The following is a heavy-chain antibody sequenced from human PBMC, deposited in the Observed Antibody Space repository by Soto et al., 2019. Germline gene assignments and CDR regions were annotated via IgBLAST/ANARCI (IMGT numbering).Heavy chain of an antibody. V-gene: IGHV1-3*04. CDR3: ARDPGYSYGYN. Sequence: GASVKVSCKASGYTFTRYNMHWVRQAPGQRLEWMGWISTYNGDTNYAQTFQGRVTMTTDTSTSTVHMEVRSLRSEDTAVYYCARDPGYSYGYNWGQGTLVTVSS. D-gene: IGHD5-18*01. J-gene: IGHJ4*02. CDR2: ISTYNGDT. CDR1: GYTFTRYN.